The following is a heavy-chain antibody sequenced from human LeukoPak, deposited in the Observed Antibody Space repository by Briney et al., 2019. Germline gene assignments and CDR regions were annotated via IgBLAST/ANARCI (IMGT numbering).Heavy chain of an antibody. J-gene: IGHJ4*02. CDR2: IYSSGTT. CDR3: ARYSYGTYYFDY. CDR1: GGSLSSFH. Sequence: SETLSLACTVSGGSLSSFHWSWVRQPAGGGLEWIGRIYSSGTTTYNPAIKSRVTMPVDTTKNQVSLKLSSVTAADTAVYYCARYSYGTYYFDYWGQGTLVPVSS. D-gene: IGHD5-18*01. V-gene: IGHV4-4*07.